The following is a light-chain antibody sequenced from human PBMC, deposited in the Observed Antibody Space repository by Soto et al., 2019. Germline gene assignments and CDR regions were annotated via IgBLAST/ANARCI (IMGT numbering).Light chain of an antibody. J-gene: IGKJ4*01. CDR2: AAS. CDR1: QSVGSS. V-gene: IGKV3-15*01. Sequence: IVMTHSAATLSVSPPERAPLYCRASQSVGSSLAWYQPKPGQAPRLLIYAASTRATGIPARFSGSGSGTEFSLTISSLQSEDFAGYYCQQYNMRPLTVGGGTKVDIK. CDR3: QQYNMRPLT.